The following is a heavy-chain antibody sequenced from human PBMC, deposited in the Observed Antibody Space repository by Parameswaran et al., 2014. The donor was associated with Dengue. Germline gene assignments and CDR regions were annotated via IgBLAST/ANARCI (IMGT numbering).Heavy chain of an antibody. CDR2: ISGSGGST. V-gene: IGHV3-23*01. D-gene: IGHD1-26*01. Sequence: RWIRQPPGKGLEWVSAISGSGGSTYYADSVKGRFTISRDNSKNTLYLQMNSLRAEDTAVYYCAKDLWWELLLGHLYYFDYWGQGTLVTVSS. CDR3: AKDLWWELLLGHLYYFDY. J-gene: IGHJ4*02.